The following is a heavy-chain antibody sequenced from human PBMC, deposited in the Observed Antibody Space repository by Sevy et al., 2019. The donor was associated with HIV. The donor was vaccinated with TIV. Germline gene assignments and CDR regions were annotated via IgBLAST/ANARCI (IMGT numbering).Heavy chain of an antibody. V-gene: IGHV3-48*03. Sequence: GGSLRLSCAASGFIFSSWEMNWVRQAPGKGLEWVSLISSSGSRVYYEDSVNGRFTISRDNAKNSLYLQMDSLRAEDTAAYYCVREGIASGGTHVDVWGQGTAVTVSS. D-gene: IGHD6-13*01. CDR3: VREGIASGGTHVDV. J-gene: IGHJ6*02. CDR2: ISSSGSRV. CDR1: GFIFSSWE.